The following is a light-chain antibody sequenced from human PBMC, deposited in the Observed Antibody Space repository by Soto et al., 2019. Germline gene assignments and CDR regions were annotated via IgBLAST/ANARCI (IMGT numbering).Light chain of an antibody. CDR1: QSVSSY. J-gene: IGKJ1*01. Sequence: EIVLTQSPATLSLSPGERATLSCRASQSVSSYLAWYQQKPGQAPGLLIYDASNRATGIPARFSGSGSGTDFTLPSSSREPEDFAVYCCQQRSNWWTFGQGPKVEIK. CDR2: DAS. CDR3: QQRSNWWT. V-gene: IGKV3-11*01.